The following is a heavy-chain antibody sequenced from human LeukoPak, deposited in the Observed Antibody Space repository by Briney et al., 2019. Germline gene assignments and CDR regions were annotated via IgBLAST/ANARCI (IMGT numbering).Heavy chain of an antibody. D-gene: IGHD4-17*01. V-gene: IGHV4-34*01. CDR1: GGSFSGYY. Sequence: SETLSLTCAVYGGSFSGYYWSWIRQPPGKGLEWIGEINHSGSTNYNPSLKSRVTISVDTSKNQFSLKLSSVTAADTAVYYCARDRPGEAFDYWGQGTLVTVSS. CDR2: INHSGST. J-gene: IGHJ4*02. CDR3: ARDRPGEAFDY.